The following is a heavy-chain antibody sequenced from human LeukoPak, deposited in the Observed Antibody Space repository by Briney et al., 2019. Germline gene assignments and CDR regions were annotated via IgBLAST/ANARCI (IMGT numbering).Heavy chain of an antibody. V-gene: IGHV3-21*01. CDR3: ARRRAYCGGDCYPPSAFDI. Sequence: GGSLGLSCAASGFTFSSYSMNWVRQAPGKGLEWVSSISSSSSYIYYADSVKGRFTISRDNAKNSLYLQMNSLRAEDTAVYYCARRRAYCGGDCYPPSAFDIWGQGTTVTISS. J-gene: IGHJ3*02. CDR1: GFTFSSYS. CDR2: ISSSSSYI. D-gene: IGHD2-21*02.